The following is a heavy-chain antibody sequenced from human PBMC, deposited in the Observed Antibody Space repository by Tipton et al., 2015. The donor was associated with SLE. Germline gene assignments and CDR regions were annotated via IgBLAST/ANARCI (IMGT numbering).Heavy chain of an antibody. CDR3: ARSYYDFWSAFYSYHFDH. J-gene: IGHJ4*02. CDR1: GFTFSKCW. V-gene: IGHV3-7*01. CDR2: IKEDGREE. Sequence: SLRLSCEVSGFTFSKCWMSWVRQAPGKGLEWVANIKEDGREEYYVDSVKGRFTISRDNSKNSLYLQMDSLRVEDTAVYYCARSYYDFWSAFYSYHFDHWGQGTLVTVSS. D-gene: IGHD3-3*01.